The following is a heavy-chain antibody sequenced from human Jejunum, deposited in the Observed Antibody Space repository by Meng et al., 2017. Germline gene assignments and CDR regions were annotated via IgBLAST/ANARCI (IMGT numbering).Heavy chain of an antibody. CDR3: RLAYCVSDCGDY. CDR2: IHHSGSI. Sequence: GQLQQCVSCRLKPSEALSLTCAFQGGSFSTYDWSWLRQPPGKGLEWLGQIHHSGSINDNPSLKGRVTMSVDTSRSQISLKLNSVTAADTAVYYCRLAYCVSDCGDYWGQGTLVTVSS. V-gene: IGHV4-34*01. CDR1: GGSFSTYD. J-gene: IGHJ4*02. D-gene: IGHD2-21*02.